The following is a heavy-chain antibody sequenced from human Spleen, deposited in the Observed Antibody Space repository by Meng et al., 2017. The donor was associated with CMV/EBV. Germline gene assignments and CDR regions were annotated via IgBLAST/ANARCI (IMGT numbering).Heavy chain of an antibody. CDR2: ISNSGSTI. CDR3: ARPNVKLFDAFDI. Sequence: GESLMISCAASGFTFSDYYMSWIRQAPGKGLEWVSYISNSGSTIYYVDSVKGRFNISRDNAKNSLSLQMNSLRAEDTAVYYCARPNVKLFDAFDIWGQGTMVTVSS. J-gene: IGHJ3*02. D-gene: IGHD2-15*01. V-gene: IGHV3-11*01. CDR1: GFTFSDYY.